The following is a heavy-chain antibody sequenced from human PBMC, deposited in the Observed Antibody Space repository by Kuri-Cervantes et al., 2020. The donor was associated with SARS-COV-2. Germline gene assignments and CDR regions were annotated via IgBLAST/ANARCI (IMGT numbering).Heavy chain of an antibody. J-gene: IGHJ4*02. CDR2: MSYDGSNK. CDR1: GFAFNAYA. CDR3: VRDGDHWNFDY. Sequence: GESLKISCAASGFAFNAYAVHWVRQAPGKGLEWVAVMSYDGSNKYYADSVKGRFTISRDNSKNTLYLQMNSLRAEDTAVYYCVRDGDHWNFDYWGQGTLVTVSS. V-gene: IGHV3-30*07. D-gene: IGHD1-1*01.